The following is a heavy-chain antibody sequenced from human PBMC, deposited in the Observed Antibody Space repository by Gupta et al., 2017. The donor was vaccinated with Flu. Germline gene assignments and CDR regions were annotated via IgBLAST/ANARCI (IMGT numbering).Heavy chain of an antibody. CDR3: ARDQRVDSAYSPVDY. D-gene: IGHD1-26*01. CDR2: INQDGSET. J-gene: IGHJ4*02. Sequence: GFTFRTDWMTWVRQVPGKGLEWVAEINQDGSETYYVDSVKGRFTISRDNAKNSLYLQMSGLRAEDTAVYFCARDQRVDSAYSPVDYWGQGTLVTVSS. V-gene: IGHV3-7*01. CDR1: GFTFRTDW.